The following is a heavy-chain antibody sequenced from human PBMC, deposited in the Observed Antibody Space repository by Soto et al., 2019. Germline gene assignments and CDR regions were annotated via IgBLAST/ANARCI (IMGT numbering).Heavy chain of an antibody. D-gene: IGHD3-22*01. Sequence: PGGSLRFSCAASGFTFSSYAMSWVRQAPGKGLEWVSAISGSGGSTYYADSVKGRFTISRDNSKNTLYLQMNSLRAEDTAVYYCAKQGPLSYYYDSSGYYPFDYWGQGTLVTVSS. V-gene: IGHV3-23*01. J-gene: IGHJ4*02. CDR1: GFTFSSYA. CDR3: AKQGPLSYYYDSSGYYPFDY. CDR2: ISGSGGST.